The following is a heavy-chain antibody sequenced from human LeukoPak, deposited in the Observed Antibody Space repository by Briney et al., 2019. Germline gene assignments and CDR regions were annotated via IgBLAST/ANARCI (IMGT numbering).Heavy chain of an antibody. V-gene: IGHV3-33*01. CDR1: GFTFSSYG. Sequence: GGSLRLSCAASGFTFSSYGMHWVRRAPGKGLEWVAVIWYDGSNKYYADSVKGRFTISRDNSKNTLYLQMNSLRAEDTAVYYCARSPDVDTAMVYLDYWGQGTLVTVSS. CDR3: ARSPDVDTAMVYLDY. D-gene: IGHD5-18*01. CDR2: IWYDGSNK. J-gene: IGHJ4*02.